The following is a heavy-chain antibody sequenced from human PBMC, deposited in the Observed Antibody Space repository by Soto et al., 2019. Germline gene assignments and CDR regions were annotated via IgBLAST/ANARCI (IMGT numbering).Heavy chain of an antibody. Sequence: SQTLCLTCAVYGGSCSGYYWSWIRQPPGKGLEWIGDINHSGSTNYNPSLKSLVTISVDTSKNQFSLKLSSVTAAETAVYYCARASRLGPKYYFDYWGQGTLVTVSS. CDR2: INHSGST. CDR1: GGSCSGYY. CDR3: ARASRLGPKYYFDY. J-gene: IGHJ4*02. D-gene: IGHD6-6*01. V-gene: IGHV4-34*01.